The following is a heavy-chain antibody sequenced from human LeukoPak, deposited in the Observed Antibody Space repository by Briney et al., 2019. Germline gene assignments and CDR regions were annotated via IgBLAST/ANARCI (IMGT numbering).Heavy chain of an antibody. CDR1: GFTFDDYG. CDR3: ARENSGSYYSSDPTYYYYYYMDV. CDR2: INWNGGST. D-gene: IGHD1-26*01. V-gene: IGHV3-20*04. Sequence: GGSLRLSCAASGFTFDDYGMSWVGQAPGKGLEWVSGINWNGGSTGYADSVKGRFTISRDNAKNSLYLQMNSLRAEDTALYYCARENSGSYYSSDPTYYYYYYMDVWGKGTTVTVSS. J-gene: IGHJ6*03.